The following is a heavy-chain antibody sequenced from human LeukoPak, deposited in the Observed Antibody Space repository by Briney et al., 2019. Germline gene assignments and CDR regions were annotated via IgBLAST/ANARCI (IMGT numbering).Heavy chain of an antibody. CDR3: ARVYDSSGYYAY. CDR1: GYTFTDYY. D-gene: IGHD3-22*01. CDR2: INPSGGST. Sequence: ASVKVSCKASGYTFTDYYMHWVRQAPGQGLEWMGWINPSGGSTSYAQKFQGRVTMTRDMSTSTVYMELSSLRSEDTAVYYCARVYDSSGYYAYWGQGTLVTVSS. V-gene: IGHV1-46*01. J-gene: IGHJ4*02.